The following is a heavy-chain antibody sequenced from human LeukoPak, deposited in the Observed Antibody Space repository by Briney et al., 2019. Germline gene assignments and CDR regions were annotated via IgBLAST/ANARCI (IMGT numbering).Heavy chain of an antibody. CDR1: GGSISSYY. J-gene: IGHJ5*02. CDR3: ARDRTLPDTAMTLLDP. D-gene: IGHD5-18*01. V-gene: IGHV4-59*12. CDR2: IYYSGSS. Sequence: PSETLSLTCTVSGGSISSYYWGWIRQPPGKGLEWIGYIYYSGSSNYNPSLKSRVTISIDTSKNQFSLKLSSVTAADTAVYYCARDRTLPDTAMTLLDPWGQGALVTVSS.